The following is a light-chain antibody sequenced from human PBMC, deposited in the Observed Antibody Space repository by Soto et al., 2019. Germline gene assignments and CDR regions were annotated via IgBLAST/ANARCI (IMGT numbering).Light chain of an antibody. CDR2: AAS. Sequence: DIQMTQSPSSLSASVGDRVTITCRASQGISNYLAWYQQQPGKVPNLLIYAASTLQSGVPSRFSGSGSGTDFTLIVSSLQPEDVATYFCQNYKSAPFTFGGGTKVQIK. J-gene: IGKJ4*01. V-gene: IGKV1-27*01. CDR3: QNYKSAPFT. CDR1: QGISNY.